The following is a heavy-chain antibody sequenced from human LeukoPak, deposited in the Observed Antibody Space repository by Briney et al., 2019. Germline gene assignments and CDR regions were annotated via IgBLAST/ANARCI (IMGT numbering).Heavy chain of an antibody. CDR1: GGSISSYY. CDR2: IYYSGST. CDR3: ARDNCNYGSCMDV. Sequence: PSETLSLTCTGSGGSISSYYWSWIRQPPGKGLEWIGYIYYSGSTNYNPSLKSRVTISVDTSKNQFSMKLSSVTAADTAVYYCARDNCNYGSCMDVWGQGTTVTVSS. J-gene: IGHJ6*02. D-gene: IGHD1-7*01. V-gene: IGHV4-59*01.